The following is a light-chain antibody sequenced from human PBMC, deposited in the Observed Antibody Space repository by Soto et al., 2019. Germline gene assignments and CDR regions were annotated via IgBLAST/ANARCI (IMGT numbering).Light chain of an antibody. CDR2: GAS. V-gene: IGKV3-15*01. CDR1: QSVSSN. CDR3: QQYNNLPLT. J-gene: IGKJ2*01. Sequence: EIVMTQSPATLSVSPGKRATLSCRASQSVSSNLAWYQQKPGQAPRLLIYGASTRATGIPARFSGSGSGTECTLTISSLQSEDFAVYYCQQYNNLPLTLGQGTKLEIK.